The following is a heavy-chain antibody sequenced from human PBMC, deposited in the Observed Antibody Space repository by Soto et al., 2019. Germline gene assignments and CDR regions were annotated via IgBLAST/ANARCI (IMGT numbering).Heavy chain of an antibody. V-gene: IGHV1-3*01. J-gene: IGHJ5*02. CDR2: INPDNGNT. D-gene: IGHD2-15*01. CDR1: GYTFTRYT. CDR3: ARGIATGQLDP. Sequence: QVQLVQSGAEVKKPGASVKISGKASGYTFTRYTMNWVRQAPGQRLEWMGWINPDNGNTKSSQKFQDRVIITRDTSASTAYMDLSSLRSEDTAVYYCARGIATGQLDPWGQGTLVTVSS.